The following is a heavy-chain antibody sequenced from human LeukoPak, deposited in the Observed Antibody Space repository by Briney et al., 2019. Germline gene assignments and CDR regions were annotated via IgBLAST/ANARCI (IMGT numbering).Heavy chain of an antibody. CDR3: ARGADIVATTMYYFDY. CDR2: IYYSGST. V-gene: IGHV4-59*01. J-gene: IGHJ4*02. D-gene: IGHD5-12*01. Sequence: YPSETLSLTCTVSGGSISRYYWSWIRQPPGKGLEWIGYIYYSGSTNYNPSLKSRVTISVDTSKNQLSLKLSSVTAADTAVYYCARGADIVATTMYYFDYWGQGTLVTVSS. CDR1: GGSISRYY.